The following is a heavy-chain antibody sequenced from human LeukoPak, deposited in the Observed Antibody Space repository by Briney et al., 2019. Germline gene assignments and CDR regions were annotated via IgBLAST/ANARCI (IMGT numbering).Heavy chain of an antibody. Sequence: ASVKVSCKASGYTFTNYYIHWVRQAPGQGLEWMGIINPSGGTTSYAQKFQGRVTITRDTSTSTVYMELNSLRAEDTAVYYCARARLLDYYYYGMDVWGQGTTVTVSS. J-gene: IGHJ6*02. V-gene: IGHV1-46*01. CDR3: ARARLLDYYYYGMDV. CDR1: GYTFTNYY. D-gene: IGHD2-15*01. CDR2: INPSGGTT.